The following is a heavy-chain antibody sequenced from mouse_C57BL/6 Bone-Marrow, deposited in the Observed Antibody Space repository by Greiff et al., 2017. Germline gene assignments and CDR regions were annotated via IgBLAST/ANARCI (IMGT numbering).Heavy chain of an antibody. CDR3: AREGLKRAMDY. J-gene: IGHJ4*01. CDR2: IDPSDSET. D-gene: IGHD1-3*01. V-gene: IGHV1-52*01. CDR1: GYTFTSYW. Sequence: QVQLQQPGAELVRPGSSVKLSCKASGYTFTSYWMHWVKQRPIQGLEWIGNIDPSDSETHYNQKFKDKATLTVDKSSSTAYMQLRSLTSEDSAVYYCAREGLKRAMDYWGQGTSVTVSS.